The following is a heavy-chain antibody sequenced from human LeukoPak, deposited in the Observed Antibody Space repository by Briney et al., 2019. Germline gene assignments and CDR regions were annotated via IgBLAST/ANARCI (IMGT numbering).Heavy chain of an antibody. D-gene: IGHD4-17*01. J-gene: IGHJ4*02. CDR3: ARAPAHSMTTVTTPDY. CDR2: MNPNSGNT. CDR1: GYTFTSND. Sequence: GASVKVSCKASGYTFTSNDINWVRQATGQGLEWMGWMNPNSGNTGYAQKFQGRVTMTRNTSISTAYMELSSLRSEDTAVYYCARAPAHSMTTVTTPDYWGQGTLVTVSS. V-gene: IGHV1-8*01.